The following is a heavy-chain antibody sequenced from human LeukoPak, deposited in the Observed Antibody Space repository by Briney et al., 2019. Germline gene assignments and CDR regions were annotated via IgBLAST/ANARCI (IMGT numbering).Heavy chain of an antibody. J-gene: IGHJ3*02. Sequence: SETLSLTCAVYGGSFSGYYWSWIRQPPGKGLEWIGEINHSGSTNYNPSLKSQVTISVDTSKNQFSLKLNSVTAADTAVYYCARGSVDDAFDIWGQGTMVTVSS. CDR1: GGSFSGYY. V-gene: IGHV4-34*01. CDR2: INHSGST. D-gene: IGHD5-12*01. CDR3: ARGSVDDAFDI.